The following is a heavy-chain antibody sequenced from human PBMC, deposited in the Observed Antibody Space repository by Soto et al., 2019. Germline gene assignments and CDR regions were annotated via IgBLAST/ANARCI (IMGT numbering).Heavy chain of an antibody. J-gene: IGHJ6*02. CDR1: GGTLSSYA. Sequence: GASVKVSCTASGGTLSSYAISWVRQAPGQGLEWMGGIIPIFGTANYAQKFQGRVTITADESTSTAYMELSSLRSEDTAVYYCARGRTRFLEWSPRVAYGMDVWGQGTTVTVSS. CDR3: ARGRTRFLEWSPRVAYGMDV. V-gene: IGHV1-69*13. D-gene: IGHD3-3*01. CDR2: IIPIFGTA.